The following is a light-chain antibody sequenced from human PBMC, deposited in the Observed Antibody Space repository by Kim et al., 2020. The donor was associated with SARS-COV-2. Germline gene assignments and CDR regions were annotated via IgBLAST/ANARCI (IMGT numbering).Light chain of an antibody. CDR3: QQFTRYT. J-gene: IGKJ2*01. CDR2: DAS. CDR1: QGISSA. Sequence: AIQLTQSPSSLSASVGDRVTITCRASQGISSALAWYQQKPGKAPKLLIYDASTLESGVPTRFSGSGSGTDFTLTITSLQPEDFATYYCQQFTRYTFGQGNKLEI. V-gene: IGKV1-13*02.